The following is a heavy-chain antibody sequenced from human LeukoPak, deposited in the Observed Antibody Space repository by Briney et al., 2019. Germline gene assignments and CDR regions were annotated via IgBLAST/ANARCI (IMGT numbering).Heavy chain of an antibody. CDR2: INPNSGGT. D-gene: IGHD4-23*01. V-gene: IGHV1-2*02. J-gene: IGHJ4*02. Sequence: ASVKVSCKASGYTFTGYYMHWVRQAPGQGLEWMGWINPNSGGTNYAQKFQGRVTMTRDTSISTAYMELSRLRSDDTAVYYCARDTDYGGNSGGFDYWGRGTLVTASS. CDR1: GYTFTGYY. CDR3: ARDTDYGGNSGGFDY.